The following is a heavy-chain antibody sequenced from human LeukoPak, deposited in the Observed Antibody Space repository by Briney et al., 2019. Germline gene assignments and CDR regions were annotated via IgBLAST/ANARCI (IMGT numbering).Heavy chain of an antibody. V-gene: IGHV4-61*08. Sequence: SETLSLTCTVSGGSISSGDYYWSWIRQPPGKGLEWIGYIYYSGSTNYNPSLKSRVTISVDTSKNQFSLKLSSVTAADTAVYYCARDSSGHPYYYYYYMDVWGKGTTVTVSS. CDR3: ARDSSGHPYYYYYYMDV. J-gene: IGHJ6*03. CDR1: GGSISSGDYY. D-gene: IGHD6-19*01. CDR2: IYYSGST.